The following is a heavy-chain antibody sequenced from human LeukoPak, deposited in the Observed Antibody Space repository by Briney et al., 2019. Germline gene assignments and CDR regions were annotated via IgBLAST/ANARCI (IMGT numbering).Heavy chain of an antibody. Sequence: PGGSLTLSCAASGFTVSSNYITWDRQAPGSGLEWVSLIYSGGSTYYADSVKGRFTLSRDNSKNTLYLQMNSLRAEDSAVYYCARVYSGSFDYWGQGTLVTVSS. CDR1: GFTVSSNY. J-gene: IGHJ4*02. CDR3: ARVYSGSFDY. CDR2: IYSGGST. D-gene: IGHD5-12*01. V-gene: IGHV3-53*01.